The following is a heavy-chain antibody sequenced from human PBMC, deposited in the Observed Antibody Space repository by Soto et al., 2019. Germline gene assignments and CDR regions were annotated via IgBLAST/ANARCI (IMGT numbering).Heavy chain of an antibody. CDR1: GDSISRTYY. Sequence: PSETLSLTCAVSGDSISRTYYWSWIRQPPGKGLEWIGEINHSGSTNYNPSLKSRVTISVDTSKNQFSLKLSSVTAADTAVYYCARMVLRILMVRGVIIRLYFFDYWGQGTLVTVSS. J-gene: IGHJ4*02. V-gene: IGHV4-34*01. CDR2: INHSGST. D-gene: IGHD3-10*01. CDR3: ARMVLRILMVRGVIIRLYFFDY.